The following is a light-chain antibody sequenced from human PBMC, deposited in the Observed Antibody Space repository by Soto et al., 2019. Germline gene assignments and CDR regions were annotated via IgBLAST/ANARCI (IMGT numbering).Light chain of an antibody. CDR3: SSYTISSTLE. Sequence: QSVLTQPASVSGSPGQSITISCTGTSSDVGGYNYVSWYQQHPGKAPKLMIYEVSNRPSGVSNRFSGSKSGNTASLTISGLQAEDEADYYCSSYTISSTLEVGTGTKVTVL. CDR1: SSDVGGYNY. J-gene: IGLJ1*01. V-gene: IGLV2-14*01. CDR2: EVS.